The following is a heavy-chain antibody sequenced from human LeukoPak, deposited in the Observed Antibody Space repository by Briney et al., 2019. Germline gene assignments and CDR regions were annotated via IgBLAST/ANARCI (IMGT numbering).Heavy chain of an antibody. CDR3: VKGKWEDNQYYYGLDV. Sequence: PGRSLRLSCAASGFTFSSYAMHWVRQAPGKGLEWVAVISYDGSNKYYADSVKGRFTISRDNSKNTVFLQMNSLRTDDTAIYYCVKGKWEDNQYYYGLDVWGQGVTVIVSS. CDR2: ISYDGSNK. CDR1: GFTFSSYA. D-gene: IGHD1-26*01. V-gene: IGHV3-30-3*01. J-gene: IGHJ6*02.